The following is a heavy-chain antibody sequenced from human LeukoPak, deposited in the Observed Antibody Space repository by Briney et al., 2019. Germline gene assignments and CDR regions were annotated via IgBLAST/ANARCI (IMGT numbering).Heavy chain of an antibody. D-gene: IGHD2-15*01. V-gene: IGHV3-30-3*01. CDR2: ISYGGSNK. J-gene: IGHJ4*02. Sequence: GGSLRLSCAASGFTFSSYAMHWVRQAPGKGLEWVAVISYGGSNKYYADSVKGRFTISRDNSKNTLYLQMNSLRAEDTAVYYCARDRGCSGGSCYSFDYWGQGTLVTVSS. CDR1: GFTFSSYA. CDR3: ARDRGCSGGSCYSFDY.